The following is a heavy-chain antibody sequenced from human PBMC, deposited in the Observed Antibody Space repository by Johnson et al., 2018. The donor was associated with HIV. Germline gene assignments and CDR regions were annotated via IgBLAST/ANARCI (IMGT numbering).Heavy chain of an antibody. CDR2: ISSSGSTI. D-gene: IGHD3-22*01. CDR3: ARDRRPYYYDSSGYDAFDI. J-gene: IGHJ3*02. Sequence: VQLVESGGGLVHPGGSLRLSCAASGFTFSSYEMNWVRQAPGKGLEWVSYISSSGSTIYYADSVKGRFTISRDNAKNSLYLQMNSLRAEDTAVYYCARDRRPYYYDSSGYDAFDIWGQGTMVTVSS. CDR1: GFTFSSYE. V-gene: IGHV3-48*03.